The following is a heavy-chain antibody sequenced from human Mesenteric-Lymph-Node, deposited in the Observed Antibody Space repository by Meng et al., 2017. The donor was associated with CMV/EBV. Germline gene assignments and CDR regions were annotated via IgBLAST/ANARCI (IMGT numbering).Heavy chain of an antibody. Sequence: GGSLRLSCAASGFTFSNYEMNWVRQAPGKGLEWVSYITNYGDATVYADSVKGRFTISRDNARNSLYLQMNSLRVEDTALYYCARTALFSFSWYYFDLWGQGTLGT. J-gene: IGHJ4*02. D-gene: IGHD5-18*01. CDR3: ARTALFSFSWYYFDL. CDR1: GFTFSNYE. V-gene: IGHV3-48*03. CDR2: ITNYGDAT.